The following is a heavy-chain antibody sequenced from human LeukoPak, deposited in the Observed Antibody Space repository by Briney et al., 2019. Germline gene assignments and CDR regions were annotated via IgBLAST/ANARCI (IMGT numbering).Heavy chain of an antibody. Sequence: GGSLRLSCAASGFTFSSYWMSWVRQAPGKGLEWVANIKQDGSEKYYVDSVKGRFTISRDNAKNSLYLQMNSLRAEDTAVYYCARKDYYDSSGYGYWGQGTLVTVSS. CDR1: GFTFSSYW. V-gene: IGHV3-7*01. CDR2: IKQDGSEK. D-gene: IGHD3-22*01. CDR3: ARKDYYDSSGYGY. J-gene: IGHJ4*02.